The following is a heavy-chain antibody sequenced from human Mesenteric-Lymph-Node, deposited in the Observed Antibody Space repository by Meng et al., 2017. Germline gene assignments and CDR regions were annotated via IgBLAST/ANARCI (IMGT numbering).Heavy chain of an antibody. V-gene: IGHV3-7*01. CDR2: IKQDGSEK. CDR3: ARDSANPYYYDSSGYVFKKIQPELDY. D-gene: IGHD3-22*01. J-gene: IGHJ4*02. CDR1: GFTFNNFW. Sequence: GGSLRLSCATSGFTFNNFWMTWVRQAPGKGLEWVANIKQDGSEKYYVDSVKGRFTISRDNAKNSLYLQMNSLRAEDTAVYYCARDSANPYYYDSSGYVFKKIQPELDYWGQGTLVTVSS.